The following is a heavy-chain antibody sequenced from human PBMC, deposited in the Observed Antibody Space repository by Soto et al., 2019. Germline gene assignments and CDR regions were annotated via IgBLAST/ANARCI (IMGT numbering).Heavy chain of an antibody. V-gene: IGHV5-10-1*01. D-gene: IGHD1-26*01. CDR1: GYTFTTFW. CDR3: ARLFCSTATCDSWFDP. CDR2: IDPRDSQT. Sequence: DSLKISCTGFGYTFTTFWISWVRQMPGKGLEWMGRIDPRDSQTNYSPSFQGHVTISVDKSISTAYLQWDSLKASDTAMYYCARLFCSTATCDSWFDPWGQGTLLTVSS. J-gene: IGHJ5*02.